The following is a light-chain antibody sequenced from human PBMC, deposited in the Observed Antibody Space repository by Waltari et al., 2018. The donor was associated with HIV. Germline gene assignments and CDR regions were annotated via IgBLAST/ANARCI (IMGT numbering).Light chain of an antibody. CDR2: DNN. CDR3: AAWDDSLDGL. J-gene: IGLJ2*01. V-gene: IGLV1-44*01. CDR1: RSNIGSHP. Sequence: QSVLTQPPSASGTPGQRFTISYSGRRSNIGSHPVSWYQQLPGTAPKLLMSDNNQRPSGVPDRFSGSKSGTAASLAISGLQSEDEGDYYCAAWDDSLDGLFGGGTKLTV.